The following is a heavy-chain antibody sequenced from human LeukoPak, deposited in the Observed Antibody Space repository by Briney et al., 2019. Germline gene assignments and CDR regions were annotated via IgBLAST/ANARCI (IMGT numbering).Heavy chain of an antibody. CDR3: AREAGSGYDWGNLDY. V-gene: IGHV3-74*01. CDR1: GFTFSSYW. D-gene: IGHD5-12*01. Sequence: GGSLRLSCAASGFTFSSYWMLWVRQTPGKGLVWVSRINSDGSSTSYADSVKGRFTISRDNAKNTLYLQMNSLRAEDTAAYYCAREAGSGYDWGNLDYWGQGTLVTVSS. CDR2: INSDGSST. J-gene: IGHJ4*02.